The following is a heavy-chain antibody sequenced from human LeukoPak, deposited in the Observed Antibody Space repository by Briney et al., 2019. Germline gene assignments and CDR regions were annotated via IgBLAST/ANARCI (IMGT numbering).Heavy chain of an antibody. CDR3: AKGAGGFSYYNWFDP. D-gene: IGHD5-18*01. CDR1: GGSISSVGYY. Sequence: SETLSLTCTVSGGSISSVGYYWGWIRQPPGKGLEWIGGIYYSGSTYYNPSLKSRVTISVDTSKNQFSLKLASVTAADTAIYYCAKGAGGFSYYNWFDPWGQGTLVTVSS. CDR2: IYYSGST. V-gene: IGHV4-39*07. J-gene: IGHJ5*02.